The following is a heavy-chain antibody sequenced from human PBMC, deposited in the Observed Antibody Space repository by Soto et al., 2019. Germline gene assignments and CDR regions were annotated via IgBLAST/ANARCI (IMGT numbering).Heavy chain of an antibody. Sequence: SETLSLTCTVSGASISYGNYAWSWIRQTPGKGLEWIGYINHLETTFYNPSFESRLTLSIDRAKNQFSLNLNSMSAADRAVYFCARGGGSDSFDYWGQGILVTVSS. D-gene: IGHD1-26*01. CDR2: INHLETT. V-gene: IGHV4-30-2*01. CDR3: ARGGGSDSFDY. CDR1: GASISYGNYA. J-gene: IGHJ4*02.